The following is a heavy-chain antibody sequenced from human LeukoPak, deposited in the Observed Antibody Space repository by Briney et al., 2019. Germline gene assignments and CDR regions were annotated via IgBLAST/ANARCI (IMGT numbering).Heavy chain of an antibody. Sequence: ASVKVSCKASGYTFTSYGISWVRQAPGQGLEWMGWISAYNGNTNYAQKLQGRVTMTRNTSISTAYMELSSLRSEDTAVYYCARGGVNYYGSGSYYNARFFNWFDPWGQGTLVTVSS. CDR1: GYTFTSYG. CDR3: ARGGVNYYGSGSYYNARFFNWFDP. J-gene: IGHJ5*02. CDR2: ISAYNGNT. V-gene: IGHV1-18*01. D-gene: IGHD3-10*01.